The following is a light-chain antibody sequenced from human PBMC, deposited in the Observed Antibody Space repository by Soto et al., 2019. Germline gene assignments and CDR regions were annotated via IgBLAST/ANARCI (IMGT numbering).Light chain of an antibody. CDR1: SRDVGGDNY. Sequence: QSALTQPASVSGSPGQSITISCTGTSRDVGGDNYVSWYQQHPGKAPKLMIYDVTYRPSGVSNRFSGSKSGNTASLTISGLQAEDEADYYCSSYTSSSSYVFGTGTKLTVL. CDR3: SSYTSSSSYV. V-gene: IGLV2-14*01. J-gene: IGLJ1*01. CDR2: DVT.